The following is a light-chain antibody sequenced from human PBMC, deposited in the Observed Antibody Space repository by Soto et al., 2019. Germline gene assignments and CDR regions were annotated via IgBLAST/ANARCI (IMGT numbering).Light chain of an antibody. CDR1: QSVSSY. Sequence: EIVLTQSPAILSMSPGERATLSCRASQSVSSYFAWYQQKPGQAPRLLIYDASNRATGVPARFSGSGSGTDFTLTTGSLEPEDFAVYYCQQRRYWPVTFGQGTKVEIK. J-gene: IGKJ1*01. CDR2: DAS. CDR3: QQRRYWPVT. V-gene: IGKV3-11*01.